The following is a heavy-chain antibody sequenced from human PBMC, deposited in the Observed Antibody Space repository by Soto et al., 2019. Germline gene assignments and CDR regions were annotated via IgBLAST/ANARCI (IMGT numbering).Heavy chain of an antibody. CDR3: AKVGAEYGTSRPFDY. Sequence: GGSLRLSCAASGFTFSSYAMSWVRQAPGKGLEWVSAISGSGGSTYYADSVKGRFTISRDNSKNTLYLQMNSLRAEDTAVYYCAKVGAEYGTSRPFDYWGQGTLVTVSS. J-gene: IGHJ4*02. CDR2: ISGSGGST. CDR1: GFTFSSYA. D-gene: IGHD6-6*01. V-gene: IGHV3-23*01.